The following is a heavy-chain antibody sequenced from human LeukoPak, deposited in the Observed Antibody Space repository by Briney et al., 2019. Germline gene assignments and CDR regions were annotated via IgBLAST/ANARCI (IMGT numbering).Heavy chain of an antibody. D-gene: IGHD5-18*01. V-gene: IGHV4-34*01. J-gene: IGHJ4*02. CDR2: INHSGST. CDR3: ARGLGYSYGYFY. Sequence: SETLSLTCAVYGGSFSGYYWSWIRQPPGKGLEWIGEINHSGSTNYNPSLKSRVTISVDTSKNQFSLKLSSVTAADTAVYYCARGLGYSYGYFYWGQGTLVTVPS. CDR1: GGSFSGYY.